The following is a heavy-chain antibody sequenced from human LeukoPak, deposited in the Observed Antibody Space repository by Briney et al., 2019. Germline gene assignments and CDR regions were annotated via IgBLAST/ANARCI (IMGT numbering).Heavy chain of an antibody. CDR3: GVVVPQKDLDY. CDR1: GFTVSSNY. D-gene: IGHD3-22*01. J-gene: IGHJ4*02. Sequence: PGGSLRLSCAASGFTVSSNYMSWVRQAPGKGLEWVSVIYSGGSTYYADSVKGRFTISRDNSKNTLYLQMNSLRAEDTAVYYCGVVVPQKDLDYWGQGTLVTVSS. V-gene: IGHV3-66*01. CDR2: IYSGGST.